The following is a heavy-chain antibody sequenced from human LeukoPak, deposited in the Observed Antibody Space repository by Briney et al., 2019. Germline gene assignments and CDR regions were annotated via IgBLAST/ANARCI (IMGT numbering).Heavy chain of an antibody. CDR1: GDSVSSNSAT. J-gene: IGHJ3*02. Sequence: SQTLSLTCAISGDSVSSNSATWNWIRQSPSRGLEWLGRTYYRSKWYNDYAVSVKSRMSINPGTSKNQFSLRLNSVTPEDTAVYYCAGGHAFDIWGQGTMVTVSS. V-gene: IGHV6-1*01. CDR2: TYYRSKWYN. CDR3: AGGHAFDI.